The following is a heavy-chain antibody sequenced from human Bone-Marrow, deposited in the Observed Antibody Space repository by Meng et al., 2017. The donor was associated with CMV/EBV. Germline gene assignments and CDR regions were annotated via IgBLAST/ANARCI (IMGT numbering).Heavy chain of an antibody. CDR3: ARDFRIEARFDY. J-gene: IGHJ4*02. Sequence: SLKISCAASGFTFDDYAMHWVRQAPGKGLEWVSGISWNSGSIGYADSVKGRFTISRDNAKNSLYLQMNSLRAEDTAVYYCARDFRIEARFDYWGQGTLVTGSS. V-gene: IGHV3-9*01. D-gene: IGHD3-10*01. CDR1: GFTFDDYA. CDR2: ISWNSGSI.